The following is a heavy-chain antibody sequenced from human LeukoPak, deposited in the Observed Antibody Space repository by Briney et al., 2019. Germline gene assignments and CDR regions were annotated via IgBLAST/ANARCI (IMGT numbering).Heavy chain of an antibody. J-gene: IGHJ4*02. CDR3: TRDRGAYNLYDY. D-gene: IGHD1-1*01. V-gene: IGHV3-49*03. Sequence: GGSLRLSCTASGFTFGDYAMSWIRQAPGKGLEWVGFIRSKAYGETADYAASVKGRFTISRDDSKAIAYLQMNSLKTEDTAVYHCTRDRGAYNLYDYWGQGILVTVSS. CDR1: GFTFGDYA. CDR2: IRSKAYGETA.